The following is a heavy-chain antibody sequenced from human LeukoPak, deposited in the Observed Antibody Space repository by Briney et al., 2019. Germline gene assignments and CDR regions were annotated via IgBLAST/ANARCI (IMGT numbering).Heavy chain of an antibody. CDR3: ARGGDYYGMDV. V-gene: IGHV1-18*01. Sequence: VASVKVSCKASGYTFKNYGIAWVRQAPGQGLEWMGWISVYNGDTKYAQKLQGRVIMTTDTSTSTAYMELRSLRSDDTAVYYCARGGDYYGMDVWGQGTTVTVSS. D-gene: IGHD4-17*01. J-gene: IGHJ6*02. CDR1: GYTFKNYG. CDR2: ISVYNGDT.